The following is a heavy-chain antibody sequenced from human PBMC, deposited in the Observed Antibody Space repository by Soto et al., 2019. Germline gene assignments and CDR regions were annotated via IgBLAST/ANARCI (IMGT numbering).Heavy chain of an antibody. CDR3: ARGVNSRDYVDY. Sequence: ASVKVSCKASGYTFTSYDINWVRQATGQGLEWMGWMNPNSGNTGYAQKFQGRVTMTRNTSISTAYMELSSLRSEDTAVYYCARGVNSRDYVDYWGQGTLVTVSS. J-gene: IGHJ4*02. V-gene: IGHV1-8*01. CDR2: MNPNSGNT. D-gene: IGHD3-10*01. CDR1: GYTFTSYD.